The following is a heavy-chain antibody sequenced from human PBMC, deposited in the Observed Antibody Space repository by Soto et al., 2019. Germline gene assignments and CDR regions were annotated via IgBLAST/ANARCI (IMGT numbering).Heavy chain of an antibody. CDR1: GGYISSSSYY. V-gene: IGHV4-39*01. J-gene: IGHJ6*02. CDR2: IYYSGST. D-gene: IGHD6-13*01. CDR3: ASPGGSSWFTYYYYYGMDV. Sequence: SETLSLTCTVSGGYISSSSYYWGWIRQPPGKGLEWIGSIYYSGSTYYNPSLKSRVTISVDTSKNQFSLKLSSVTAADTAVYYCASPGGSSWFTYYYYYGMDVWGQGTTVTVSS.